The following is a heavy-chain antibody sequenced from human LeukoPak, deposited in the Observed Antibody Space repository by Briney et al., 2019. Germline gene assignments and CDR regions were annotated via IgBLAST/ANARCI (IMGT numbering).Heavy chain of an antibody. V-gene: IGHV1-18*01. J-gene: IGHJ4*02. CDR2: ISAYNGNT. Sequence: GASVKVSCKASGYTFTSYGISWVRQAPGQGLEWMGWISAYNGNTNYAQKLQGRVTMTTDTSTSTAYMELRSLRSDDTAVYYCARTYRRGAMVEDFDYWGQGTLVTVSS. CDR3: ARTYRRGAMVEDFDY. CDR1: GYTFTSYG. D-gene: IGHD5-18*01.